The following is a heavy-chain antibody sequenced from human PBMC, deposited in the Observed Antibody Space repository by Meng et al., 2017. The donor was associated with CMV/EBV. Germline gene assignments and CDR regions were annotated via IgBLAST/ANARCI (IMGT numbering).Heavy chain of an antibody. V-gene: IGHV3-74*01. CDR3: ARDLPLDGMDV. CDR1: GFTFSSYW. J-gene: IGHJ6*02. Sequence: GESLKISCAASGFTFSSYWMHWVRQAPGKGLVWVSRINSDGCSTSYADSVKGRFTISRDNAKNTLYLQMNSLRAEDTAVYYCARDLPLDGMDVWGQGTTVTVSS. CDR2: INSDGCST.